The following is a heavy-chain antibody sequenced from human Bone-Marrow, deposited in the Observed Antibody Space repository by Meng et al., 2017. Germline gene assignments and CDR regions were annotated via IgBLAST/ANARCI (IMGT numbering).Heavy chain of an antibody. V-gene: IGHV1-18*01. CDR3: ARGSSYYGSGSYLIDY. Sequence: ASVKVSCKASGYTFTSYGISWVRQAPGQGLEWMGWISAYNGNTNYAQKLQGRVTMTTDTSTSTAYMELSSLRSEDTAVYYCARGSSYYGSGSYLIDYWGQGTLVTVSS. D-gene: IGHD3-10*01. CDR1: GYTFTSYG. CDR2: ISAYNGNT. J-gene: IGHJ4*02.